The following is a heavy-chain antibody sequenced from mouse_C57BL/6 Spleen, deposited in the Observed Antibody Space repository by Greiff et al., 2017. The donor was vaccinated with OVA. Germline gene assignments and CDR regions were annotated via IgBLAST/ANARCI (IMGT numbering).Heavy chain of an antibody. D-gene: IGHD2-3*01. V-gene: IGHV6-3*01. CDR2: IRLKSDNYAT. J-gene: IGHJ4*01. CDR3: LIYDGYYDYAMDY. Sequence: EVMLVESGGGLVQPGGSMKLSCVASGFTFSNYWMNWVRQSPEKGLEWVAQIRLKSDNYATHYAESVKGRFTISRNDSKSSVYLQMNNLRAEDTGIYYCLIYDGYYDYAMDYWGQGTSVTVSS. CDR1: GFTFSNYW.